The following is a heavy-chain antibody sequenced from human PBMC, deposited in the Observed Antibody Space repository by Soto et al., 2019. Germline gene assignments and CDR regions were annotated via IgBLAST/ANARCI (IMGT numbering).Heavy chain of an antibody. CDR3: TTNSVTNFYYYGMEV. CDR2: IKTNIDGGRI. Sequence: EVQLVESGGGLVKPGGSLRLSCEGSGFTFSNGWMTWVRQAPGKGLEWVGRIKTNIDGGRIDYAAPVKGRFTISRDDSKNTLYLQMNSLKTEVTAVYYCTTNSVTNFYYYGMEVWGLGTTVTVSS. J-gene: IGHJ6*02. CDR1: GFTFSNGW. V-gene: IGHV3-15*01. D-gene: IGHD2-8*01.